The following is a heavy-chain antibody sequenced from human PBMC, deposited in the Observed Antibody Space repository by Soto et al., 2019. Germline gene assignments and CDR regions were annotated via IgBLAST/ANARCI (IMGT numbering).Heavy chain of an antibody. CDR3: ATNERYCSGGSCYWYFDL. CDR1: GFTFSSYG. Sequence: GGSLRLSCAASGFTFSSYGMHWVRQAPGKGLEWVAVIWYDGSNKYYADSVKGRFTISRDNSKNTLYLQMNSLRAEDTAVYYCATNERYCSGGSCYWYFDLWGRGTLVTVSS. CDR2: IWYDGSNK. D-gene: IGHD2-15*01. V-gene: IGHV3-33*01. J-gene: IGHJ2*01.